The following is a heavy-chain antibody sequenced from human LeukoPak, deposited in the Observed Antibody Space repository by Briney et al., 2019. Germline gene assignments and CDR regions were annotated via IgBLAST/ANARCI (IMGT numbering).Heavy chain of an antibody. CDR1: GGSITSSSSY. CDR2: IFYSGST. D-gene: IGHD6-13*01. J-gene: IGHJ4*02. V-gene: IGHV4-39*01. CDR3: AKQQLVRCFDC. Sequence: SETLSLTCTVSGGSITSSSSYWGWIRQPPGKGLEWIGSIFYSGSTYYNPSLKSRVTISVDTSKTQFSLKLSSVTAADSAVYYCAKQQLVRCFDCWGQGTLVTVSA.